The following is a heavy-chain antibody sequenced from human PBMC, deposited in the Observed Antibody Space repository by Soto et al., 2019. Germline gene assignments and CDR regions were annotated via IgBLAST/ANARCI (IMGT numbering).Heavy chain of an antibody. CDR1: GFTFTSYW. D-gene: IGHD6-19*01. CDR3: VRGDWYGDN. J-gene: IGHJ4*02. Sequence: GGSLRLSCAASGFTFTSYWMYWVRNGPGKSLLWVSRITTDGSSTTHADSAKGPFTIPRDNAKNTLYLQMNNLRAEDTAVYYCVRGDWYGDNWGQGTQVTVSS. CDR2: ITTDGSST. V-gene: IGHV3-74*01.